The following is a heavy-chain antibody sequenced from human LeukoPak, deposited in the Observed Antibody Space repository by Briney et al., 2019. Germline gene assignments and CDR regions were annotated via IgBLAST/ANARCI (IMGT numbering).Heavy chain of an antibody. CDR1: GFTFSGYA. CDR3: ARDWYSGSYPLDY. V-gene: IGHV3-11*01. J-gene: IGHJ4*02. CDR2: ISSSGSTI. Sequence: GGSLRLSCAASGFTFSGYAMTWIRQALGKGLEWVSYISSSGSTIYYADSVKGRFTISRGNTKNSLYLQMNSLRAEDTAVYYCARDWYSGSYPLDYWGQGTLVTVSS. D-gene: IGHD1-26*01.